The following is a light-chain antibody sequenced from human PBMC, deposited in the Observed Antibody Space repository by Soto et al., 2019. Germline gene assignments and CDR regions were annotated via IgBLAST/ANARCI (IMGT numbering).Light chain of an antibody. CDR1: TSDVGGYNY. Sequence: QSALTQPPSASGSPGQSVTISCTGTTSDVGGYNYVSWYQQHPGKAPKLMIYEVSNRPSGVSSRFSGSKSGNTASLTISGLQAEDEADYYCSSYTSSSTLNYVFGTGTKLTVL. CDR3: SSYTSSSTLNYV. CDR2: EVS. J-gene: IGLJ1*01. V-gene: IGLV2-14*01.